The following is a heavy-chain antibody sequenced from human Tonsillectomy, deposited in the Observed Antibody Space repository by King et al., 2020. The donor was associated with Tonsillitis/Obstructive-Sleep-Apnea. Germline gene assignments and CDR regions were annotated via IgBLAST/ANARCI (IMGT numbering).Heavy chain of an antibody. J-gene: IGHJ4*02. CDR1: GFTFSGSA. V-gene: IGHV3-73*01. D-gene: IGHD3-16*01. CDR3: STVREGVGGG. Sequence: VQLVESGGGLVQPGGSLKLSCAASGFTFSGSAMHWVRQASGKGLEWVGRIRSKANSYATAYAASVKGRFTISRDDSKNTAYLQMNSLKTEDTAVYYCSTVREGVGGGGGQGTLVTVSS. CDR2: IRSKANSYAT.